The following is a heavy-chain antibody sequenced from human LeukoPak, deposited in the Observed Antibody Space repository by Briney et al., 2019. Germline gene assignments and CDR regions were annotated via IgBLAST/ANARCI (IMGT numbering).Heavy chain of an antibody. CDR3: AKRGVVIRVFLVGFHKEAYYFDS. V-gene: IGHV3-23*01. Sequence: GGSLRLSCAVSGITLSNYGMGWVRQAPGKGLEWVAGISGSGGGTNYADSVKGRFTISRDNARNTLYLQMNSLKVEDTAAYFCAKRGVVIRVFLVGFHKEAYYFDSWGQGALVTVSS. CDR2: ISGSGGGT. CDR1: GITLSNYG. D-gene: IGHD3-10*01. J-gene: IGHJ4*02.